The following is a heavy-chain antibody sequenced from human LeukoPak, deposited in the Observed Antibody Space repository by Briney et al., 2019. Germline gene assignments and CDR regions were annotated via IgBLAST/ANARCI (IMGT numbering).Heavy chain of an antibody. V-gene: IGHV4-59*01. CDR1: GGSISSYY. Sequence: PSETLSLTCTVSGGSISSYYWSWIQQPPGKRLEWIGYIYYIGSTNYNPSLKSRVTVSVDTSKNYFSLKLSSVTAADTAVYYCARGRDGYNLDYWGQGTLVTVSS. CDR3: ARGRDGYNLDY. CDR2: IYYIGST. J-gene: IGHJ4*02. D-gene: IGHD5-24*01.